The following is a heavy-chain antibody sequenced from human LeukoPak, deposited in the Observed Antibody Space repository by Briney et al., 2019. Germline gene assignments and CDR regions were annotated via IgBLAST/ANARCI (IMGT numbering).Heavy chain of an antibody. D-gene: IGHD3-10*02. V-gene: IGHV3-48*03. CDR1: GFTFSSYE. CDR2: ISSSGSTI. Sequence: GGSLRLSCAASGFTFSSYELNWVRQAPGKGLEWVSYISSSGSTIYYADSVKGRFTISRDNAKNSLYLQMNSLRAGDTAVYYCAELGITMIGGVWGKGTTVTISS. J-gene: IGHJ6*04. CDR3: AELGITMIGGV.